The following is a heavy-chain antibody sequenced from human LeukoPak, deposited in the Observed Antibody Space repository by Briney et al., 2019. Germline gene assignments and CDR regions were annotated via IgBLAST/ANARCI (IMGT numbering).Heavy chain of an antibody. CDR1: GFPFSDYF. D-gene: IGHD6-13*01. J-gene: IGHJ6*03. CDR3: ARDGAAAGSDYYYYMDV. V-gene: IGHV3-11*04. CDR2: ISSSGITL. Sequence: GGSLRLSCAASGFPFSDYFMSWIRQAPGKGLEWISYISSSGITLYYAESVKGRFTISRDNAKNSLYLQMNSLRAEDTAVYYCARDGAAAGSDYYYYMDVWGKGTTVTASS.